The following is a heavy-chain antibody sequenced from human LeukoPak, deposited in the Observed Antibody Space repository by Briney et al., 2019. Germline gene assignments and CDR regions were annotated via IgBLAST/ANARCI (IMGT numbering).Heavy chain of an antibody. Sequence: GASVKVSCKASGYMFTTYYIHWIRQAPGQGPEWMGWINPNSGDTNYAQKFRGRVSMTRDESVSTAYMELSGLTSDDTAVFYCARVRRLMQTFDVWGQGTMVTVSS. CDR3: ARVRRLMQTFDV. D-gene: IGHD4/OR15-4a*01. CDR2: INPNSGDT. CDR1: GYMFTTYY. V-gene: IGHV1-2*02. J-gene: IGHJ3*01.